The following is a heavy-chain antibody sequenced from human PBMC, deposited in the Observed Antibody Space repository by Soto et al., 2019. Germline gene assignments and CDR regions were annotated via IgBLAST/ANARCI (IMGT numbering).Heavy chain of an antibody. CDR2: ISSNGGTT. D-gene: IGHD1-1*01. V-gene: IGHV3-64*01. CDR1: GFTFSSYD. Sequence: EVPLAEPGGGIVQPGGSLRLSCVASGFTFSSYDMHWVRQAPGKGLEYVLSISSNGGTTYYGNSVKVRFTNSRDNSKITLYLPAGSPRDYYMAVYDGVRRLSGNDAYWGQGTLVTASS. CDR3: VRRLSGNDAY. J-gene: IGHJ4*02.